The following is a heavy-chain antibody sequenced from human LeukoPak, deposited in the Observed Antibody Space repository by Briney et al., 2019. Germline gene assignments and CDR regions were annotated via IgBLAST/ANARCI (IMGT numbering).Heavy chain of an antibody. CDR2: MLYDGSNK. CDR3: ARGVGSYGYDYCYGLDV. D-gene: IGHD5-18*01. J-gene: IGHJ6*02. CDR1: GFVFSGYA. V-gene: IGHV3-30-3*01. Sequence: PGGSLRLSCAASGFVFSGYAMHWVRQTPGKGLEWSAGMLYDGSNKEYADSVKGRFTISRDNSKNTLYLQMNSLSADDTAIYYCARGVGSYGYDYCYGLDVWGQGTTVTVSS.